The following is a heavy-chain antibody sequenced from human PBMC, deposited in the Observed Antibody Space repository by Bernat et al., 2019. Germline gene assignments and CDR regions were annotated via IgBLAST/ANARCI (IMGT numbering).Heavy chain of an antibody. CDR1: GFTVSSNY. CDR2: IYSGGST. V-gene: IGHV3-66*01. J-gene: IGHJ6*02. Sequence: EVQLVESGGGLVQPGGSLRLSCAASGFTVSSNYMSWVRQAPGKGLEWVSVIYSGGSTYYADSVKGRFTIPRDNSKNTLYLQMNSLRAEDTAVYYCARDVMYYYDSSGYYYPYYYYGMDVWGQGTTVTVSS. CDR3: ARDVMYYYDSSGYYYPYYYYGMDV. D-gene: IGHD3-22*01.